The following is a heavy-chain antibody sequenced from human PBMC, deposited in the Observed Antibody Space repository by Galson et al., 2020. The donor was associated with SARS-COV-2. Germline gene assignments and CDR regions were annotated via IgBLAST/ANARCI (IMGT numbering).Heavy chain of an antibody. V-gene: IGHV4-34*01. Sequence: SQASETLSLTCAVYGGSFSGYYWSWIRQPPGKGLEWIGEINHSGSTNYNPSLKSRVTISVDTSKNQFSLKLSSVTAADTAVYYCARGSRNTYYYGSGSYNWFDPWGQGTLVTVSS. CDR2: INHSGST. CDR1: GGSFSGYY. CDR3: ARGSRNTYYYGSGSYNWFDP. J-gene: IGHJ5*02. D-gene: IGHD3-10*01.